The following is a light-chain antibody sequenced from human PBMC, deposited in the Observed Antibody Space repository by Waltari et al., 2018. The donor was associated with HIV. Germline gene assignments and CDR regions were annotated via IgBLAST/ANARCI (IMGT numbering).Light chain of an antibody. Sequence: QSVLAQPPSASGTPGQRVTISCSGSTSNIGGTTVSWYQQLPGTAPKLLIYRKSERPSGVPNRLSGSTAGTSASLVISGLQSEDEADYYCAAWDDSLKGGAFGTGTKVTVL. J-gene: IGLJ1*01. V-gene: IGLV1-44*01. CDR2: RKS. CDR1: TSNIGGTT. CDR3: AAWDDSLKGGA.